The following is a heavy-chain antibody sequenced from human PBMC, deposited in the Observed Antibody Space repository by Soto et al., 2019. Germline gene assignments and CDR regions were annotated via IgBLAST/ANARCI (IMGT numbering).Heavy chain of an antibody. CDR1: GFSLSTSGVG. CDR2: IYWDDDK. Sequence: QITLKESGPTLVKPTQTLTLTCTFSGFSLSTSGVGVGWIRQPPGKALEWLALIYWDDDKRYSPSLKSRLTITKDTSKNQVVLTKTNMDPVDTATYYCAHRLMTTFKGAFDIWGQGTMVTVSS. CDR3: AHRLMTTFKGAFDI. V-gene: IGHV2-5*02. D-gene: IGHD3-16*01. J-gene: IGHJ3*02.